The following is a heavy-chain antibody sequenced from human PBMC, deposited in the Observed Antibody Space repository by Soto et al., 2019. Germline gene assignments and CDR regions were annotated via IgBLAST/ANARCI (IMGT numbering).Heavy chain of an antibody. V-gene: IGHV1-46*01. J-gene: IGHJ3*02. Sequence: GASVKVSCKASGYTFTSYYMHWVRQAPGQGLEWMGIINPSGGSTSYAQKFQGRVTMTRDTSTSTVYMELSSLRSEDTAVYYCARGVRFSGSYSDAFDIWGQGTMVTVSS. CDR3: ARGVRFSGSYSDAFDI. D-gene: IGHD1-26*01. CDR2: INPSGGST. CDR1: GYTFTSYY.